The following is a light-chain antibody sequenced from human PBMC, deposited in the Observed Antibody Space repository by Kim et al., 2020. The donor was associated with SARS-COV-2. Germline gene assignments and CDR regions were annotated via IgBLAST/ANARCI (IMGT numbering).Light chain of an antibody. CDR1: SSNIGSNT. J-gene: IGLJ2*01. V-gene: IGLV1-44*01. CDR3: AAWDDSLNGVV. Sequence: GQRVTIPCSGSSSNIGSNTVNWYQQLPGTAPKLLIYSKNQRPSGVPDRFSGSKSGTSASLAISGLQSEDEADYYCAAWDDSLNGVVFGGGTKLTVL. CDR2: SKN.